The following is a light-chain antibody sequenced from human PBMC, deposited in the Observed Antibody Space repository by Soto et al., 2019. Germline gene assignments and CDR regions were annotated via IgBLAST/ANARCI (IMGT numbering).Light chain of an antibody. CDR2: DAS. CDR1: QRVSSSS. CDR3: QQYGNSFT. Sequence: EIVLAQSPGTLSLSPGERATLSCRASQRVSSSSLAWYQQKPGQAPRLLIYDASSRATGIPDRFTASGSGTDFTLTISRLEPEDFAMYYCQQYGNSFTFGPGTRVKIK. V-gene: IGKV3-20*01. J-gene: IGKJ3*01.